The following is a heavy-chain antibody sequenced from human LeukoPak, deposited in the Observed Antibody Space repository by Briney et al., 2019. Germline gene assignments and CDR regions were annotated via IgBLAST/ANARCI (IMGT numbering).Heavy chain of an antibody. CDR3: AREGGVVVVIFDY. CDR1: GFTFSSYA. J-gene: IGHJ4*02. CDR2: ISYDGSNK. D-gene: IGHD3-22*01. V-gene: IGHV3-30-3*01. Sequence: PGRSLRLSCAASGFTFSSYAMHWVRQAPGKGLEWVAVISYDGSNKYYADSVKGRFTISRDNSKNTLYLQMNSLRAEDTAVYYCAREGGVVVVIFDYWGQGTLVTVS.